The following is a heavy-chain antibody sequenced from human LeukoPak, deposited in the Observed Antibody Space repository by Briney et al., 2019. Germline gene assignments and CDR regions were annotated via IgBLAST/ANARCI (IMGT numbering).Heavy chain of an antibody. D-gene: IGHD3-16*01. V-gene: IGHV4-59*01. CDR2: IYYSGST. Sequence: SETLSLTCTVSGGSISSYYWSWIRQPPGKGLEWIGYIYYSGSTNYNPSLKSRVTISIDTSKNQFSLKLSSVTAADTAVYYCARVIYDYAREAYYYYYYMDVWGKGTTVTISS. CDR1: GGSISSYY. J-gene: IGHJ6*03. CDR3: ARVIYDYAREAYYYYYYMDV.